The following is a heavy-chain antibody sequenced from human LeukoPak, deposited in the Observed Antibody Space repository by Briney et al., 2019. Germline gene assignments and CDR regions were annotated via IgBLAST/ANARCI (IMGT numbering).Heavy chain of an antibody. CDR3: ARDGLYCTSTNCYFDH. CDR2: ISSGSTDI. D-gene: IGHD2-2*01. Sequence: PGGSLRLSCTASGFTFSTYSMNWVRQAPGKGLEWVSFISSGSTDIYYTDSVKGRFSVSRDNAKNSLYLQMNSLRAEDTAVYYYARDGLYCTSTNCYFDHWGQGTLVTVSS. V-gene: IGHV3-21*01. CDR1: GFTFSTYS. J-gene: IGHJ4*02.